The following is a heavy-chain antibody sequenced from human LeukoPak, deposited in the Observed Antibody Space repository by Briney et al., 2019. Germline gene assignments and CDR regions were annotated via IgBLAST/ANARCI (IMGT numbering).Heavy chain of an antibody. CDR3: AKDTPLSYCGGDCYSGFDY. V-gene: IGHV3-30*02. D-gene: IGHD2-21*01. Sequence: GGSLRLSCAASGFTFINYGMHWVRQAPGKGLEWLTFIRYDGSQKYYADSVKGRFTISRDNSRNTLYLQMNSLRAEDTAVYYCAKDTPLSYCGGDCYSGFDYWGQGTLVTVSS. J-gene: IGHJ4*02. CDR1: GFTFINYG. CDR2: IRYDGSQK.